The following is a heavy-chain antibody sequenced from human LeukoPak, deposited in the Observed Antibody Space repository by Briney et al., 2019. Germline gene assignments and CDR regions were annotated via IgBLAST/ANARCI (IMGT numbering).Heavy chain of an antibody. J-gene: IGHJ4*02. Sequence: GASVKVSCKASGGTFSSYAISWVRQAPGQGLEWMGGIIPIFGTANYAQKFQGRVTITADESTSTAYMELSSLRSEDTAVYYCAKTILARGYSGYDYDYFDYWGQGTLVTVSS. CDR2: IIPIFGTA. CDR3: AKTILARGYSGYDYDYFDY. V-gene: IGHV1-69*13. CDR1: GGTFSSYA. D-gene: IGHD5-12*01.